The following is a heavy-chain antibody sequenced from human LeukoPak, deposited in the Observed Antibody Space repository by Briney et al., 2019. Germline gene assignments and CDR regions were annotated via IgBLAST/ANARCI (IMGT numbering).Heavy chain of an antibody. V-gene: IGHV3-74*01. CDR2: INSDGSIT. Sequence: QPGGSLRLSCAASGITFSTYWMHWVRQAPGKGLVWVSRINSDGSITSYADCVKGRFTISRDNAKNTLYLQMNSLRAEDRAVYYCSTGYCSGTSCYAFDYWGQGTLVTVSS. CDR3: STGYCSGTSCYAFDY. CDR1: GITFSTYW. D-gene: IGHD2-2*01. J-gene: IGHJ4*02.